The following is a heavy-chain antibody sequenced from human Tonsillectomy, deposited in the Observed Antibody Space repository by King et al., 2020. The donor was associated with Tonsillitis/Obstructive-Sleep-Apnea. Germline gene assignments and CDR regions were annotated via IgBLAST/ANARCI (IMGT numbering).Heavy chain of an antibody. V-gene: IGHV3-9*01. D-gene: IGHD1-20*01. Sequence: VQLVESGGGLVQPGRSLRLSCAASGFTFDDYAMHWVRQAPGKGLEWVSGMKSNSATIAYADSVRGRFAISRDSARNSLYLQMNSLRPEDTALYYCVKEISITGESAFVIWGQGTMVTVSS. CDR1: GFTFDDYA. J-gene: IGHJ3*02. CDR3: VKEISITGESAFVI. CDR2: MKSNSATI.